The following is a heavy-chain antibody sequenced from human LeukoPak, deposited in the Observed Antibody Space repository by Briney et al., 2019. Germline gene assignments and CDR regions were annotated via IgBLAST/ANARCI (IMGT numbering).Heavy chain of an antibody. CDR2: IYYSGST. Sequence: SETLSLTCTVSGGSISSYYWSWVRQPPEKGLEWVGYIYYSGSTNYNPSLKSLLIISVDTSKNHFSLKLTSVTAADTAVYYCARDAPPSSFDILGQGTMVTVSS. J-gene: IGHJ3*02. CDR3: ARDAPPSSFDI. V-gene: IGHV4-59*01. CDR1: GGSISSYY.